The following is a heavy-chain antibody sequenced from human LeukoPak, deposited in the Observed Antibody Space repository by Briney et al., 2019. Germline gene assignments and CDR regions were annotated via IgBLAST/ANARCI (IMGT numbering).Heavy chain of an antibody. CDR2: IYYSGST. D-gene: IGHD1-26*01. Sequence: SETLSLTCTVSGGSVSSNSYYWSWIRQPPGKGLEWIGYIYYSGSTNYNPSLKSRVTISVDTSKNQFSLKLSSVTAADTAVYYCARNPPHGWELLVYFDYWGQGTLVTVSS. CDR3: ARNPPHGWELLVYFDY. CDR1: GGSVSSNSYY. J-gene: IGHJ4*02. V-gene: IGHV4-61*01.